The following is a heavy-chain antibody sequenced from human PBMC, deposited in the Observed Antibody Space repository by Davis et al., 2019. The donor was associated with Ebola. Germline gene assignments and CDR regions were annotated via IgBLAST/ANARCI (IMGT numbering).Heavy chain of an antibody. Sequence: GESLKISCAASGFTFSSYWMSWVRQAPGKGLEWVANIKQDGSEKYYVDSVKGRFTISRDNAKNSLYLQMNSLRAEDTAVYYCARDYDSYMDVWGKGTTVTVSS. CDR1: GFTFSSYW. V-gene: IGHV3-7*01. J-gene: IGHJ6*03. D-gene: IGHD3-3*01. CDR3: ARDYDSYMDV. CDR2: IKQDGSEK.